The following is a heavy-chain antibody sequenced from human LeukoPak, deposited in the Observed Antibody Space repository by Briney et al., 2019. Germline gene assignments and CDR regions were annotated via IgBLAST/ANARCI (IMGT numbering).Heavy chain of an antibody. J-gene: IGHJ4*02. CDR1: GFTFNSYA. CDR3: ARHRSSWLIDY. V-gene: IGHV3-23*01. Sequence: GGSLRLSCAASGFTFNSYAMSWVRQAPWERLQWVSGISDSGGNTYYADSVRGRFTISRDNSKNALYLQMNSLRAEDTAVYYCARHRSSWLIDYWGQGTLVTVSS. D-gene: IGHD6-6*01. CDR2: ISDSGGNT.